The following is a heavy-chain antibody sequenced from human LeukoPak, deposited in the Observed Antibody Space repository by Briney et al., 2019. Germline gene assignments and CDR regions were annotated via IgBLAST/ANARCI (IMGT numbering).Heavy chain of an antibody. J-gene: IGHJ6*03. Sequence: SQTLSLTCAISGDSISSNSAAWNWIRQSPLRGLEWLGRTYYRSKWYNDYAVSVKSRITINPDTSKNQFSLQLNSVTPEDTAVYYCARDLPELGARGELNYYYYYMDVWGKGTTVTVSS. CDR2: TYYRSKWYN. D-gene: IGHD3-10*01. CDR1: GDSISSNSAA. CDR3: ARDLPELGARGELNYYYYYMDV. V-gene: IGHV6-1*01.